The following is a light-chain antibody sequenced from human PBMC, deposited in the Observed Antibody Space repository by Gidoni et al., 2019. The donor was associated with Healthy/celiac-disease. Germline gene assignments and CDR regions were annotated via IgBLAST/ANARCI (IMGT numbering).Light chain of an antibody. J-gene: IGKJ1*01. CDR3: QQYNNWPPT. CDR1: QSVRSN. V-gene: IGKV3-15*01. CDR2: GAS. Sequence: MPPSPATLSVSPGERATLSCRASQSVRSNLAWYQQKPGQSPRLLIYGASTRATGIPARFSGSGSGTEFTLTISSLQSEDFAVYYCQQYNNWPPTFGQXTKVEIK.